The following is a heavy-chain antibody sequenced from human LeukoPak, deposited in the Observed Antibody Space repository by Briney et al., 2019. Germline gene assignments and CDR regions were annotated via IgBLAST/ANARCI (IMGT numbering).Heavy chain of an antibody. CDR1: GFTFSSYW. Sequence: PGGSLRLSCAASGFTFSSYWMSWVRQAPGKGLEWVANIKQDGSEKYYVDPVKGRFTISRDNAKNSLYLQMNSLRAEDTAVYYCARDPEYSSGFYDYWGQGTLVTVSS. D-gene: IGHD6-19*01. CDR2: IKQDGSEK. CDR3: ARDPEYSSGFYDY. J-gene: IGHJ4*02. V-gene: IGHV3-7*01.